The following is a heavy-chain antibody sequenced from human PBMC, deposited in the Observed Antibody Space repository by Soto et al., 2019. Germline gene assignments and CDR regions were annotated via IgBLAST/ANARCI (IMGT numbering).Heavy chain of an antibody. Sequence: PGGSLRLSCAASGFTFGDYAMSWVRQVPGKGLEWVSAISASGGSISYADSVKGRFTISRDNSKNTLYLQMNSLRAEDTAVYYCAKDQVELRPGYYYGMDVWGQGTTVTVSS. D-gene: IGHD1-7*01. CDR1: GFTFGDYA. J-gene: IGHJ6*02. CDR2: ISASGGSI. V-gene: IGHV3-23*01. CDR3: AKDQVELRPGYYYGMDV.